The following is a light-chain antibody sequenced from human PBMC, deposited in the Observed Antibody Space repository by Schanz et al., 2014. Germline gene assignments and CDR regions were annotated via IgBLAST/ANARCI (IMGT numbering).Light chain of an antibody. CDR1: SSDVGGYNS. Sequence: QSALTQPASVSGSPGQSITISCTGTSSDVGGYNSVSWYQQYPGRAPKLMIYEDSTRPSGVSNRFSGSKSGNTASLTISGLQAEDEADYFCCSYAGSDNLIFGGGTKLTVL. CDR3: CSYAGSDNLI. V-gene: IGLV2-23*01. J-gene: IGLJ2*01. CDR2: EDS.